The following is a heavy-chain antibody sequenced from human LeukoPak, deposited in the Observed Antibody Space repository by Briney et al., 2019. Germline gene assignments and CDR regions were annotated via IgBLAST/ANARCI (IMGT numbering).Heavy chain of an antibody. CDR1: GYSFTSYW. D-gene: IGHD2-15*01. Sequence: GESLKISCKGSGYSFTSYWIGWVRQMPGKGLEWMGNIYPGDSDTRYSPSFQGQVTISADKSISPAYLQWSSLKASDTAMYYCARIGTSVVVAATPVDYWGQGTLVTVSS. CDR3: ARIGTSVVVAATPVDY. CDR2: IYPGDSDT. V-gene: IGHV5-51*03. J-gene: IGHJ4*02.